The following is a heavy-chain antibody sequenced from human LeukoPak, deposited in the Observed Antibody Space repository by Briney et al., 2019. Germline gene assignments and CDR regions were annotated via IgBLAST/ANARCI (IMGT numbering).Heavy chain of an antibody. CDR2: ISSDGNTK. CDR1: GFTFTDYA. CDR3: VRDLTYGARFDY. V-gene: IGHV3-30*04. D-gene: IGHD3-9*01. J-gene: IGHJ4*02. Sequence: LGGSLRLSCVGSGFTFTDYAIHWLRQAPGKGMESVAFISSDGNTKFYADSLKGRITISRDNFRNTVFLEMTTLRPEDTALYYCVRDLTYGARFDYWGQGTLVTVSS.